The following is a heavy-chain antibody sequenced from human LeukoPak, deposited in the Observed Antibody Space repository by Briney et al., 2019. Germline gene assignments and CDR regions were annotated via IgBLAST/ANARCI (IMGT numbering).Heavy chain of an antibody. J-gene: IGHJ6*02. CDR2: ITTGGSTT. D-gene: IGHD5-24*01. V-gene: IGHV3-48*03. Sequence: GGPLRLSCAASGFTFSRNAMHWVRQAPGRGLEWVSHITTGGSTTSYADSVKGRFTMSRDNAKNSLYLQMHSLRDADTAIYYCARGSDGNGPGMDVWGQGTTVTVSS. CDR3: ARGSDGNGPGMDV. CDR1: GFTFSRNA.